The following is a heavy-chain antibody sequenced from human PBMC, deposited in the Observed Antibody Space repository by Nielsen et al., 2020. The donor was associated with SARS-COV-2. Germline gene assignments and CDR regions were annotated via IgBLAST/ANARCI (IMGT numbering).Heavy chain of an antibody. J-gene: IGHJ6*02. D-gene: IGHD3-10*01. V-gene: IGHV3-7*03. Sequence: WIRQPPGKGLEWVANIKQDGSEKYYVDSVKGRFTISRDNAKNSLYLQMNSLRAEDTAVYYCAKDLRRITMVRGVMGGGMDVWGQGTTVTVSS. CDR3: AKDLRRITMVRGVMGGGMDV. CDR2: IKQDGSEK.